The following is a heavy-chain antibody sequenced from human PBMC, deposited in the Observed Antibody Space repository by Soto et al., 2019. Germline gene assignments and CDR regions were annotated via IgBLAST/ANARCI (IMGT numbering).Heavy chain of an antibody. CDR3: ARDRPTMDV. CDR2: IRAYNGNT. Sequence: QVQLVQSGAEVKKPGASVKVSCKASGYTFTSYGISWVRQAPGQGLEWMGWIRAYNGNTNYAQKHQGRVTMTTDTSTSTAYMELRXLXXXXXXVXYCARDRPTMDVWGQGTTVTVSS. V-gene: IGHV1-18*01. J-gene: IGHJ6*02. CDR1: GYTFTSYG.